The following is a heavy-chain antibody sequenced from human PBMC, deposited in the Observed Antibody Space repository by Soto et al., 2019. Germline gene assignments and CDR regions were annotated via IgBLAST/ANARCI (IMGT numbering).Heavy chain of an antibody. CDR2: IYYTGST. Sequence: QVQLQESGPGLVKPSQTLSLTCTVSGGSISSGGYYWSWIRQHPGKGLEWIGYIYYTGSTYYNPSLKSRVTISVDTSKNQFSLQLSSVTAADSAVYYCARESRDFYYYYLDVWGKGTTVTFSS. CDR3: ARESRDFYYYYLDV. V-gene: IGHV4-31*03. J-gene: IGHJ6*03. CDR1: GGSISSGGYY.